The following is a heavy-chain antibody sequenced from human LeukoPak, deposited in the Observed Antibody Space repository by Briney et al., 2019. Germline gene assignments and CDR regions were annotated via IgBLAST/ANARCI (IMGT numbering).Heavy chain of an antibody. CDR2: IYPGDSDT. CDR1: GYSFSSYW. D-gene: IGHD6-13*01. Sequence: RGDSLKISCKGAGYSFSSYWIGWVRQMPGKGLEWMGIIYPGDSDTRYSPSFQGQVTISADKSISTAYLQWSSLKASDTAMYYCARFETLGQLFAIFWGQGTLVTVSS. CDR3: ARFETLGQLFAIF. J-gene: IGHJ4*02. V-gene: IGHV5-51*01.